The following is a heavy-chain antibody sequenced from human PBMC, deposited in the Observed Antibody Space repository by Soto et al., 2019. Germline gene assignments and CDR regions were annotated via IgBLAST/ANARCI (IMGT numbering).Heavy chain of an antibody. CDR3: ARDRVGYSSGWYESGIDY. D-gene: IGHD6-19*01. Sequence: QVQLVESGGGVVQPGRSLRLSCADSGFTFSSYAMHWVRQAPGKGLEWVAVISYDGSNKYYADSVKGRFTISRDNSNNTLYLQMNSLRAEDTAVYYCARDRVGYSSGWYESGIDYWGQGTLVTVSS. CDR2: ISYDGSNK. CDR1: GFTFSSYA. J-gene: IGHJ4*02. V-gene: IGHV3-30-3*01.